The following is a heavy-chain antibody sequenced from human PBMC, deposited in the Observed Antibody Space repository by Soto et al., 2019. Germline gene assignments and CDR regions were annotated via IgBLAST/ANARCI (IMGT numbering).Heavy chain of an antibody. CDR2: IYYSGST. D-gene: IGHD2-15*01. CDR3: ARHGSCSGGSCYASFDY. Sequence: QVQLQESGPGLVKPSETLPLTCTVSGGSIGRDYWSWMRQPPGKGLEWIGYIYYSGSTNYNPSLTSRVTISVDRSKNQFSLKLSSVIAADTAVYYCARHGSCSGGSCYASFDYWGQGILVTISS. V-gene: IGHV4-59*08. J-gene: IGHJ4*02. CDR1: GGSIGRDY.